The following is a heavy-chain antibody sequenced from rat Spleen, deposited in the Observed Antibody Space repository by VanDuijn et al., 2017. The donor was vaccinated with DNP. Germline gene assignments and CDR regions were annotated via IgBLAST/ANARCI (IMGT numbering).Heavy chain of an antibody. CDR1: GFSLADFS. D-gene: IGHD1-12*02. CDR3: VREGTLMVVGFLDY. CDR2: IRANGVT. Sequence: QVQLKESGPGLVQPSQTLSLTCTVSGFSLADFSVHWVRQTPGKGLEWMGRIRANGVTDYHSALRSRLSISRDTSKSQVFLKMNSLQPEDTAIYFCVREGTLMVVGFLDYWGQGVMVTVSS. V-gene: IGHV2-19*01. J-gene: IGHJ2*01.